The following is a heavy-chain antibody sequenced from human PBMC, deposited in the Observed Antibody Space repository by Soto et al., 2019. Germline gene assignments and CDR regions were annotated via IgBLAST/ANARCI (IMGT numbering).Heavy chain of an antibody. CDR3: AKGSEYYYGSGSYTYFDY. CDR1: GFTFSSYA. J-gene: IGHJ4*02. D-gene: IGHD3-10*01. CDR2: IRGSGGST. Sequence: EVQLLESGGGLVQPGGSLRLSCAASGFTFSSYAMSWVRQAPGKGLEWVSAIRGSGGSTYYADSVKGRFTISRDNSKNTLYLQMNSLRAEDTAVYYCAKGSEYYYGSGSYTYFDYWGQGTLVTVSS. V-gene: IGHV3-23*01.